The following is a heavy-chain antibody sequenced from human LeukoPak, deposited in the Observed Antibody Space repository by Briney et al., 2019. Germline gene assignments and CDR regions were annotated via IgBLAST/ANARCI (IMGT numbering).Heavy chain of an antibody. J-gene: IGHJ5*02. CDR2: INSDGSST. CDR1: GFTFSSYW. CDR3: AKSGSYLRVDWFDT. V-gene: IGHV3-74*01. Sequence: GGSLRLSCAASGFTFSSYWMHWVRQAPGKGLVWVSRINSDGSSTSYADSVRGRFSISRDNAKNSLYLQMNSLTTEDTALYYCAKSGSYLRVDWFDTWGQGTLVTVSS. D-gene: IGHD1-26*01.